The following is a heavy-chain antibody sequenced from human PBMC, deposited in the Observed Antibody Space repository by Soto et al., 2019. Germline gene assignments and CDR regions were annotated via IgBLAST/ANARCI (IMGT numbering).Heavy chain of an antibody. CDR1: GYSFTSYW. CDR3: EGHELSYGRLN. J-gene: IGHJ4*02. V-gene: IGHV5-51*01. Sequence: XESLKISREGSGYSFTSYWLVWVRQMPGKGLEWMGIIYPGDSDTRYSPSFQGQVTISADKSISTAYLQWSSLKASDTAMYYCEGHELSYGRLNWGQGTLVTVSS. CDR2: IYPGDSDT. D-gene: IGHD5-18*01.